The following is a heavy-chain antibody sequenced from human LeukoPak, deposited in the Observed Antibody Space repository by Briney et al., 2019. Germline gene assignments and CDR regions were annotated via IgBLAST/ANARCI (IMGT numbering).Heavy chain of an antibody. CDR3: AKGLHGGVGYGVDV. D-gene: IGHD3-16*01. CDR2: TVGGGDGT. CDR1: GFTFSSTS. J-gene: IGHJ6*02. Sequence: GGSLRLSCAASGFTFSSTSMSWVRQAPGKGLEWVAVTVGGGDGTYYADSVKGRFTISRDNSKNTLYLQMKNLRVEHTAVYYCAKGLHGGVGYGVDVWGQGTTVSVSS. V-gene: IGHV3-23*01.